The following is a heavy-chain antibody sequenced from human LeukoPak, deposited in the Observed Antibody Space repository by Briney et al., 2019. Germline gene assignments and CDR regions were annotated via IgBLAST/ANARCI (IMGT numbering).Heavy chain of an antibody. Sequence: GASVKVSCKASGGTFSSYAISWVRQAPGQGLEWMGGIIPIFGTANYAQKFQGRVTITTDESTSTAYMELSSLRSEDTAVYYCAREGTPGATENWFDPWGQGTLVTVSS. CDR1: GGTFSSYA. D-gene: IGHD6-25*01. J-gene: IGHJ5*02. CDR3: AREGTPGATENWFDP. V-gene: IGHV1-69*05. CDR2: IIPIFGTA.